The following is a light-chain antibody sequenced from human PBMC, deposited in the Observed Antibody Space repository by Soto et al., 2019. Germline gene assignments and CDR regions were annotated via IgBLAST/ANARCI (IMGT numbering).Light chain of an antibody. CDR2: AAS. CDR1: QSISSY. CDR3: QQGYSTPIT. V-gene: IGKV1-39*01. J-gene: IGKJ5*01. Sequence: DIQMTQSPSSLSASVGDRVTITCRASQSISSYLNWYQQKPGKAPKLLIYAASSLQSGVPSRFSGSGSGTDFTLTISSLQPEDFATYYCQQGYSTPITFGQGTRLAIK.